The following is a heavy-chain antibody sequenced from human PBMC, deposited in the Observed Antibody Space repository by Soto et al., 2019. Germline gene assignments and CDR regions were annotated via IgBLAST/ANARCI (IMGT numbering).Heavy chain of an antibody. V-gene: IGHV4-61*01. D-gene: IGHD2-15*01. CDR2: IYYSGST. CDR1: GGSVSSGSYY. J-gene: IGHJ5*02. Sequence: QVQLQESGPGLVKPSETLSLTCTVSGGSVSSGSYYWSWIRQPPGKGLEWIGYIYYSGSTNYNPSLKSRVTISVDTSKNQFSLKLSSVTAADTAVYYCAREVDCSGGSCYPSSGWFDPWGQGTLVTVSS. CDR3: AREVDCSGGSCYPSSGWFDP.